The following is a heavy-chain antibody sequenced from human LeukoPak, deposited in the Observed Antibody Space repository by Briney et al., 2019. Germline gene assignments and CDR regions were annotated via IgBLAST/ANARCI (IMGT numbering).Heavy chain of an antibody. V-gene: IGHV1-3*01. CDR2: INAGNGNT. Sequence: ASVKVSCKASGGTFSSYAMHWVRQAPGQRLEWMGWINAGNGNTKHSQKFQGRVTITRDTSASTAYMELSSLRSEDTAVYYCARDWYSSGWPTFDYWGQGTLVTVSS. D-gene: IGHD6-19*01. CDR1: GGTFSSYA. CDR3: ARDWYSSGWPTFDY. J-gene: IGHJ4*02.